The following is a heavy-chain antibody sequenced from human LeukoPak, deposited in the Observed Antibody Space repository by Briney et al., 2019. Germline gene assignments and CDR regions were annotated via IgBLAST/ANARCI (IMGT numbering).Heavy chain of an antibody. CDR2: IYYSGST. J-gene: IGHJ4*02. CDR1: GGSISSSSYY. D-gene: IGHD3-22*01. CDR3: ARHAEYYDTAFDY. V-gene: IGHV4-39*01. Sequence: SETLSLTCTVSGGSISSSSYYWGWIRQPPGKGLEWIGSIYYSGSTYYNPSLKSRVTISVDTSKNQFSLELSSVTAADTAGYYCARHAEYYDTAFDYWGQGTLVTVSP.